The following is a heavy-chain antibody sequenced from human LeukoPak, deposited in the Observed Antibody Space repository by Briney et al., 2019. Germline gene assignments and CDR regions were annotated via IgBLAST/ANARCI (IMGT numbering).Heavy chain of an antibody. D-gene: IGHD3-22*01. J-gene: IGHJ4*02. CDR1: GFTFSSYA. Sequence: PGGSLRLSCAASGFTFSSYAMHWVRQAPGKGLEYVSAISSNGGSTYYANSVKGRFTISRDNSKNTLYLQMGSPRAEDMAVYYCAREGYYYDSSGYYYYFDYWGQGTLVTVSS. CDR3: AREGYYYDSSGYYYYFDY. CDR2: ISSNGGST. V-gene: IGHV3-64*01.